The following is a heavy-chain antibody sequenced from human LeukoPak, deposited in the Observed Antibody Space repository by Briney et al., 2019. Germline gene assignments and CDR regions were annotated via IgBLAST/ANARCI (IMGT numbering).Heavy chain of an antibody. V-gene: IGHV4-34*01. CDR1: GGSFSGYY. CDR3: ARGSRAASYSCWFDP. Sequence: PSETLSLTCAVYGGSFSGYYWSWIRQPPGKGLEWIGEINHSGSTNYNPSLKSRVTISVDTSKNQFSLKLSSVTAADTAVYYCARGSRAASYSCWFDPWGQGTLVTVSS. CDR2: INHSGST. J-gene: IGHJ5*02. D-gene: IGHD2-15*01.